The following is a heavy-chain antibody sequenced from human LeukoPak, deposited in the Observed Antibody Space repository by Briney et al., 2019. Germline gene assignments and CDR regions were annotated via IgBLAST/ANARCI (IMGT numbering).Heavy chain of an antibody. Sequence: TGGSLRLSCAASGFTFDDYAMHWVRQAPGKGLEWVSGISWNSGSIGYADSVKGRFIISRDNAKNSLYLQMNSLRAEDTALYYCAKDPLSYYYGSGGLDYWGQGTLVTVSS. J-gene: IGHJ4*02. CDR1: GFTFDDYA. V-gene: IGHV3-9*01. CDR2: ISWNSGSI. D-gene: IGHD3-10*01. CDR3: AKDPLSYYYGSGGLDY.